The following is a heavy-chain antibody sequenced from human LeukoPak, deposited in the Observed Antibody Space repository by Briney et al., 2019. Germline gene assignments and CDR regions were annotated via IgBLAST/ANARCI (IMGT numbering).Heavy chain of an antibody. J-gene: IGHJ4*02. CDR3: ARGYYGTEYYFDY. CDR1: GGSFSGYY. CDR2: INHSGST. D-gene: IGHD1-26*01. Sequence: SETLSLTWAVYGGSFSGYYWSWIRQPPGKGLEWIGEINHSGSTNYNPSLKSRVTISVDTSKNQFSLKLSSVTAADTAVYYCARGYYGTEYYFDYWGQGTLVTVSS. V-gene: IGHV4-34*01.